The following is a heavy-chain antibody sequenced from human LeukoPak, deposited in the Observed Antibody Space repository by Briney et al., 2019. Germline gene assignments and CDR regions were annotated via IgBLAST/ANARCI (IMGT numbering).Heavy chain of an antibody. CDR1: GFTVNSNY. CDR3: ARVSYSGYDFAFDT. CDR2: IYSGGST. Sequence: GGSLRLSCAASGFTVNSNYMSWVRQAPGKGLEWVSVIYSGGSTYYADSVKGRFTISRDNSKNTLYLQMNSLRAEDTAVYYCARVSYSGYDFAFDTWGQGTMVTVSS. J-gene: IGHJ3*02. D-gene: IGHD5-12*01. V-gene: IGHV3-53*01.